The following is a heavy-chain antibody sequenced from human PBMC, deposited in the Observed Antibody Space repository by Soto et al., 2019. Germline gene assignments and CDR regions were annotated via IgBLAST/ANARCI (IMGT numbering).Heavy chain of an antibody. J-gene: IGHJ6*03. Sequence: ESGGGLAQGGGSLSLSCAASGFSFSTYAMTWVRQAPGKGLEWVSYGGSGGSTYYADSVKGRFTISRDNSKNTLYLQMNSLRAEDTAVYYCVKFRGRAYHYYYMDVWGNGTTVTVSS. V-gene: IGHV3-23*01. D-gene: IGHD3-16*01. CDR1: GFSFSTYA. CDR3: VKFRGRAYHYYYMDV. CDR2: GGSGGST.